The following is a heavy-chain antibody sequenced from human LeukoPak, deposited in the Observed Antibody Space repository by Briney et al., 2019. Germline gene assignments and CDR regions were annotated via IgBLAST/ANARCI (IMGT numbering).Heavy chain of an antibody. CDR1: GFTFSGSA. D-gene: IGHD3-22*01. J-gene: IGHJ4*02. CDR3: TTTYYYDSSGYTLDY. CDR2: IRSKANSYAT. Sequence: GWSLRLSCTASGFTFSGSAMHWVRQASGKGLEWVGRIRSKANSYATTYAASVKGRFTISRDDSKSTAYLQMNSLKTEDTAVYYCTTTYYYDSSGYTLDYWGQGTLVTVSS. V-gene: IGHV3-73*01.